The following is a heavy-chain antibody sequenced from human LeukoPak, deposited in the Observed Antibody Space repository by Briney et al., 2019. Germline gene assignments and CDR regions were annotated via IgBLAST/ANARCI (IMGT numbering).Heavy chain of an antibody. J-gene: IGHJ4*02. CDR1: GYTFTSYA. D-gene: IGHD2-2*01. V-gene: IGHV1-3*01. CDR3: ARSRVVPAPFDY. CDR2: INAGNGNT. Sequence: ASVKVSCKASGYTFTSYAMHWVRQAPGQRLEWMGWINAGNGNTKYSQKFQGRVTITRDTSASTAYMELSSLRSEDTAVYYCARSRVVPAPFDYWGQGTLVTVSS.